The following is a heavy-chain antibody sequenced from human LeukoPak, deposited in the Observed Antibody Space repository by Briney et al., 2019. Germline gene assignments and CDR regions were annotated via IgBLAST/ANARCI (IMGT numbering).Heavy chain of an antibody. CDR3: ARRSARQYSP. J-gene: IGHJ5*02. CDR1: GSIFTSYW. CDR2: IYPGDSDT. Sequence: GESLEISCKGSGSIFTSYWIGWVRQLPGKGLEGMGIIYPGDSDTRNSPSFQGQVTISADKSISTAYLQWSSLKASDTAMYYCARRSARQYSPWGQGTLVTVSS. V-gene: IGHV5-51*01. D-gene: IGHD6-6*01.